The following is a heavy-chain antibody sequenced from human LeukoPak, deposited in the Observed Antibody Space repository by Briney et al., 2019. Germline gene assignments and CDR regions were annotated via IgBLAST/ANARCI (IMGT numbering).Heavy chain of an antibody. D-gene: IGHD5-24*01. CDR2: ISGSGDST. V-gene: IGHV3-23*01. CDR3: AGKLLEMATTT. CDR1: GFTFSTYA. Sequence: PGGSLRLSCVASGFTFSTYAMSWVRQAPGEGLEWVSAISGSGDSTYYADSVKGRFTISRDNSKNTVYLQMNTLRAEDTAVYYCAGKLLEMATTTRGQGTLVTVSS. J-gene: IGHJ4*02.